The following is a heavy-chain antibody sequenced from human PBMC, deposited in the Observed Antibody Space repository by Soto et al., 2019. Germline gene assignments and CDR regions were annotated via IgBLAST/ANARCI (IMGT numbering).Heavy chain of an antibody. D-gene: IGHD3-22*01. Sequence: GASVKVSCKTSGYPFPSFEIHWIRQAPGQRPEWMGGISSAGSDSTKYSQKFRDRLIISGDKRATTVYMSLSSLTSDDTAIYYCARESDHYQDFFQNWGQGTLVTVSS. J-gene: IGHJ4*02. CDR1: GYPFPSFE. CDR3: ARESDHYQDFFQN. V-gene: IGHV1-3*01. CDR2: ISSAGSDST.